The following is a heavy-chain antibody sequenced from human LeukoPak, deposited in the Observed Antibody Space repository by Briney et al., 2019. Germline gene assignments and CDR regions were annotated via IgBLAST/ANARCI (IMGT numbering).Heavy chain of an antibody. V-gene: IGHV1-69*13. Sequence: SVKVSCKASGGTFSSYAISWVRQAPGQGLEWMGGIIPIFGTANYVQKFQGRVTITADESTSTAYVELSSLRSEDTAVYYCASNIVATIGNWFDPWGQGTLVTVSS. CDR2: IIPIFGTA. CDR1: GGTFSSYA. D-gene: IGHD5-12*01. J-gene: IGHJ5*02. CDR3: ASNIVATIGNWFDP.